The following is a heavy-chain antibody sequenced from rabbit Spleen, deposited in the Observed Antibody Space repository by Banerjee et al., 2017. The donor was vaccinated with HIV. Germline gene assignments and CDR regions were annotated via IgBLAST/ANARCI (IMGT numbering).Heavy chain of an antibody. V-gene: IGHV1S40*01. Sequence: QSLEESGGDLVKPGASLTLTCTASGFSFTSSYWICWVRQAPGKGLEWIACIAAGSGVTTYYANWAKGRFTISKTSSTTVTLQMTRLTAADTATYFCARDTSSSFSSYGMDLWGPGTLVTVS. J-gene: IGHJ6*01. CDR1: GFSFTSSYW. D-gene: IGHD1-1*01. CDR3: ARDTSSSFSSYGMDL. CDR2: IAAGSGVTT.